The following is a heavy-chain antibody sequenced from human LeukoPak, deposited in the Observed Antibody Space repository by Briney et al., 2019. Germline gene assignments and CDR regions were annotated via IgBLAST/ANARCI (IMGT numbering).Heavy chain of an antibody. Sequence: ASVKVSCKASGYTFTGYYMHWVRQAPGQGLEWMGRINPNSGGTNYAQKFQGRVTMTRDTSINTAYMELSRLRSDDTAVYYCASFVGVATVSDFDYWGQGTLVTVSS. CDR2: INPNSGGT. V-gene: IGHV1-2*06. CDR3: ASFVGVATVSDFDY. D-gene: IGHD4-11*01. CDR1: GYTFTGYY. J-gene: IGHJ4*02.